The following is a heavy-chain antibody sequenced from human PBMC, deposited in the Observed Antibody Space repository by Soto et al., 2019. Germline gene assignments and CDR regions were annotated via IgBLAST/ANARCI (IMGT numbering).Heavy chain of an antibody. CDR3: ARVNFPAYYDSRGYYSRYYYYGMDV. Sequence: SETLSLTCAAYGGSFSGYYWRWIRQPTGKGLELIGEINHSGSTNYNRSHKSRATISVDTSKNQFSLKLSSVTAAETAVYYCARVNFPAYYDSRGYYSRYYYYGMDVWGQGTTVTVS. CDR2: INHSGST. V-gene: IGHV4-34*01. CDR1: GGSFSGYY. D-gene: IGHD3-22*01. J-gene: IGHJ6*02.